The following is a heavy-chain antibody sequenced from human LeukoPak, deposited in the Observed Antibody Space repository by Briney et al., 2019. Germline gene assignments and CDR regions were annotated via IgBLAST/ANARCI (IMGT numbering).Heavy chain of an antibody. Sequence: GGSLRLSCAASGFTFSSYGMHWVRQAPGKGLEWVAVISYDGSNKYYADSVKGRFTISRDNSKNTLYLQMNSLRGEDTAVYYCARGAPRNYDFWSGPFDYWGQGSLVTVSS. D-gene: IGHD3-3*01. CDR3: ARGAPRNYDFWSGPFDY. J-gene: IGHJ4*02. CDR2: ISYDGSNK. V-gene: IGHV3-30*03. CDR1: GFTFSSYG.